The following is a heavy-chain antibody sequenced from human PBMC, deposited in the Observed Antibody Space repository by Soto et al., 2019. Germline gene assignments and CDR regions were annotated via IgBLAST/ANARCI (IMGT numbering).Heavy chain of an antibody. V-gene: IGHV3-23*01. J-gene: IGHJ5*01. CDR2: ISGSGGST. CDR3: VRHSGRFGIAGAGVDS. Sequence: GGSLRLSCGASGFTFSSYAMSWVRQAPGKGLEWVSAISGSGGSTYYADSVKGRFTISRDNSKNQFSLNLRSVTATDTAVYYCVRHSGRFGIAGAGVDSWGQGTRVTAPQ. CDR1: GFTFSSYA. D-gene: IGHD6-19*01.